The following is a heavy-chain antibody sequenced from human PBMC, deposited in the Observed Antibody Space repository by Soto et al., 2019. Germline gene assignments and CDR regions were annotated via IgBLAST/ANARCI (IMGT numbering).Heavy chain of an antibody. V-gene: IGHV3-66*01. D-gene: IGHD3-3*01. CDR3: ARAPQGFLEWLPYYYYYGMVV. CDR2: IYSGGST. J-gene: IGHJ6*01. CDR1: GFTVSSNY. Sequence: GSLRLSCAASGFTVSSNYMSWVRQAPGKGLEWVSVIYSGGSTYYADSVKGRFTISRDNSKNTLYLQMNSLRAEDTAVYYCARAPQGFLEWLPYYYYYGMVVWGQGTTVTVSS.